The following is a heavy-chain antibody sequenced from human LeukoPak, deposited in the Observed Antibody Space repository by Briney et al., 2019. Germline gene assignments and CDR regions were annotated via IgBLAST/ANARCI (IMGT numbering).Heavy chain of an antibody. CDR2: IKQDGSEK. CDR3: ARVLSSYYDSSGYYYGY. CDR1: GFTFSSYW. V-gene: IGHV3-7*01. J-gene: IGHJ4*02. Sequence: GGSLRLSCAASGFTFSSYWVSWVRQAPGKGLEWVANIKQDGSEKYYVDSVKGRFTISRDNAKNSLYLQMNSLRAEDTAVYYCARVLSSYYDSSGYYYGYWGQGTPVTVSS. D-gene: IGHD3-22*01.